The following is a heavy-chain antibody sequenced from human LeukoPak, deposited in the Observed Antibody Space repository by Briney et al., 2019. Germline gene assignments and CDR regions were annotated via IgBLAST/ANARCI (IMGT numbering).Heavy chain of an antibody. Sequence: PSETLSLTCAVYGGSFSGYYWSWIRQPPGKGLEWIGEINHSGSTNYNPSLKSRVTISVDTSKNHFSLKLYSVTAADTAVYYCARAALRTPLTYFDYWGQGTLVTVSS. CDR3: ARAALRTPLTYFDY. CDR2: INHSGST. J-gene: IGHJ4*02. CDR1: GGSFSGYY. V-gene: IGHV4-34*01. D-gene: IGHD5-12*01.